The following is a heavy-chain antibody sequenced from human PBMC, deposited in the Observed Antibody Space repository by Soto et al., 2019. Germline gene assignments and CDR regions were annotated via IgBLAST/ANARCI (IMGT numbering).Heavy chain of an antibody. CDR1: GFSFSTYP. CDR3: VKKRSYDRTNYDHFDY. J-gene: IGHJ4*02. CDR2: ISANGRGT. D-gene: IGHD3-22*01. V-gene: IGHV3-23*01. Sequence: EVQLLESGGGLVQPGGSLRLSCATSGFSFSTYPMSWVRQAPGKGLEWVTVISANGRGTSYADSVKGRFTILRDNSKNTLFLQMNSLRADDTAVYFCVKKRSYDRTNYDHFDYWGQGTLVTVSS.